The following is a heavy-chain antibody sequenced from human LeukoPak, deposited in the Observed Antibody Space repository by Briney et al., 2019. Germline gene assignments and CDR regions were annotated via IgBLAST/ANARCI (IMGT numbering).Heavy chain of an antibody. CDR3: ARGIGITIFGVVIPEILFDY. V-gene: IGHV4-59*01. Sequence: SETLSLTCTVSAGSISSYYWSWIRQPPGKGLEWIGYIYYSGSTNYNPSLKSRVTISVDTSKNQFSLKLRSVTAADTAVYYCARGIGITIFGVVIPEILFDYWGQGTLVTVSS. CDR2: IYYSGST. D-gene: IGHD3-3*01. CDR1: AGSISSYY. J-gene: IGHJ4*02.